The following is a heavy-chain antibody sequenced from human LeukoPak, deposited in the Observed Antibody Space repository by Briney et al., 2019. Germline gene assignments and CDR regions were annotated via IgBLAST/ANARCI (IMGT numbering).Heavy chain of an antibody. J-gene: IGHJ4*02. CDR1: GFTFSNYW. V-gene: IGHV3-7*04. CDR3: ARGYPYNYGSSGYSDY. CDR2: IKPDGSEK. Sequence: GGSLRLSCAAFGFTFSNYWMNWVRQAPGKGLEWVANIKPDGSEKVYVDSVKGRFTISRDNAKNSLHLQMHSLRAEDTAVYYCARGYPYNYGSSGYSDYWGQGTLVTVSS. D-gene: IGHD3-22*01.